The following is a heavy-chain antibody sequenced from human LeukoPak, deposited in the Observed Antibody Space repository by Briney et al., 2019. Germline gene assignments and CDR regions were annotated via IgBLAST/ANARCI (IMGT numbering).Heavy chain of an antibody. CDR1: GRSISRGYY. CDR2: ISHSGST. Sequence: SETLSLTCAVSGRSISRGYYWGWIRQPPGKGLEWIGSISHSGSTHYNPSLRSRVTISVDTSKNQFSLKLRSVTAADTAVYFCAKQGGSGYFDYWGQGTLVTVSS. D-gene: IGHD1-26*01. V-gene: IGHV4-38-2*01. J-gene: IGHJ4*02. CDR3: AKQGGSGYFDY.